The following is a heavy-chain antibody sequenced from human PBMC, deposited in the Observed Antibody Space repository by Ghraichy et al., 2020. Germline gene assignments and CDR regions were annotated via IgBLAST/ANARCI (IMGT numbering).Heavy chain of an antibody. CDR2: IYYSGST. J-gene: IGHJ6*02. CDR1: GGSISSSSYY. CDR3: ARLGTDYDFWSVDYYYGMDG. Sequence: ETLSLTCTVSGGSISSSSYYWGWIRQPPGKGLEWIGSIYYSGSTYYNPSLKSRVTISVDTSKNQFSLKLSSVTAADTAVYYCARLGTDYDFWSVDYYYGMDGWGQGTTVTVSS. V-gene: IGHV4-39*01. D-gene: IGHD3-3*01.